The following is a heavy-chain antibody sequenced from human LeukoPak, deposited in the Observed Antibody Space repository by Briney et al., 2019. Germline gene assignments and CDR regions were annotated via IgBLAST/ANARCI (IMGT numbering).Heavy chain of an antibody. CDR1: GFTFSSYS. V-gene: IGHV3-48*01. D-gene: IGHD3-10*01. CDR3: AREPIYGSGSFDY. CDR2: ISSSSSTI. J-gene: IGHJ4*02. Sequence: GGSLRLSCAASGFTFSSYSMNWARQAPGKGLEWVSYISSSSSTIYYADSVKGRFTISRDNAKNSLYLQMNSLRAEDTAVYYCAREPIYGSGSFDYWGQGTLVTVSS.